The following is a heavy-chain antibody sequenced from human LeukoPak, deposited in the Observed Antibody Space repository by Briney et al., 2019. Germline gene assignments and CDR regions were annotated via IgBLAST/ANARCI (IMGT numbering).Heavy chain of an antibody. D-gene: IGHD2-21*01. Sequence: HPGGSLRLSCAASGFSLSSYAMSWVRQAPGKGLEWVSAISSSDAGTYHADSVRGRFTISRDSSKNTLYPQMNSLRAEDAAVYYCAKAPVTSCGGVYCYPFDCWGQGTLVTVSS. CDR3: AKAPVTSCGGVYCYPFDC. CDR2: ISSSDAGT. CDR1: GFSLSSYA. J-gene: IGHJ4*02. V-gene: IGHV3-23*01.